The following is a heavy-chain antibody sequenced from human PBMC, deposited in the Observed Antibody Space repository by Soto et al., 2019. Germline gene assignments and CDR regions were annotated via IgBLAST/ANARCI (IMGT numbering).Heavy chain of an antibody. D-gene: IGHD3-10*01. CDR3: ASGLGSCRS. Sequence: GGSLRLSCVASGFTFSSYTMNWVRQTPGRRLEWVAYISSSGSTIYYAESVKGRFTVSRDNAKSSLYLQMDGLRDEDTAVYYCASGLGSCRSWGQGSRVTVSS. CDR1: GFTFSSYT. CDR2: ISSSGSTI. V-gene: IGHV3-48*02. J-gene: IGHJ1*01.